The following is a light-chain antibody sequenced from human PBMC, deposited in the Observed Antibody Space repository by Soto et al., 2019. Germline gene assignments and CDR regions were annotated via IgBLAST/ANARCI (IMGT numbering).Light chain of an antibody. V-gene: IGLV2-14*01. CDR1: SSDVGGYNY. CDR2: EVS. Sequence: QSALTQPASVSGSPGQSITISCTGTSSDVGGYNYASWYQQHPGKAPKLIIYEVSNRPSGVSNRFSGSKSGNTASLTISALQAEDEAEYYCNSYTSKSTGVFGTGTKVTVL. J-gene: IGLJ1*01. CDR3: NSYTSKSTGV.